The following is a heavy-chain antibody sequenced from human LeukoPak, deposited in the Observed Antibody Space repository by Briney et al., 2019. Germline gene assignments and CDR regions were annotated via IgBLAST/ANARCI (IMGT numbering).Heavy chain of an antibody. J-gene: IGHJ4*02. CDR3: AKVLGSGWSVDY. CDR1: GFTFSSYA. D-gene: IGHD6-19*01. Sequence: GGSLRLSCAASGFTFSSYAMSWVRQAPGKGLEWVSAISGSGGSTYYADSVKGRFTTSRDNSKNTLYLQMNNLRAEDTAVYYCAKVLGSGWSVDYWGQGTLVTVSS. CDR2: ISGSGGST. V-gene: IGHV3-23*01.